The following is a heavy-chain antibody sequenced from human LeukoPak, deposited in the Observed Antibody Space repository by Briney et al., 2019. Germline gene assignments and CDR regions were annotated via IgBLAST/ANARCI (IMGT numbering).Heavy chain of an antibody. CDR1: GFTFSSCA. Sequence: GGSLRLSCAASGFTFSSCAMSWVRQAPGKGLEWVSSISSGGGDETYYTDSVKGRFTISRDNSKNTLYLHLNSLRAEDTAVYSCAKRPPGGNPYYIDYWGQGTLVTVSS. V-gene: IGHV3-23*01. D-gene: IGHD4-23*01. J-gene: IGHJ4*02. CDR2: ISSGGGDET. CDR3: AKRPPGGNPYYIDY.